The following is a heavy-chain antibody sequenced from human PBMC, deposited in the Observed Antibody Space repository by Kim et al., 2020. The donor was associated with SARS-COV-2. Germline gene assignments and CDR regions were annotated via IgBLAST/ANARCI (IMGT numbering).Heavy chain of an antibody. D-gene: IGHD5-18*01. CDR3: AKESGYCYGIDY. Sequence: YTDSRKGRITISRDKSKSTRYLQMNGQRAEEKAVYYCAKESGYCYGIDYWGQGTLVTVSS. J-gene: IGHJ4*02. V-gene: IGHV3-30*02.